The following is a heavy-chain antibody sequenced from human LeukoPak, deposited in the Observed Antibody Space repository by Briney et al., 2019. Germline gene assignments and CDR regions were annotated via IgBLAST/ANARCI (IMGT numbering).Heavy chain of an antibody. J-gene: IGHJ3*01. Sequence: GGTLRLSCAASGFTFSNYWMHWVRQVPGKGLVWVSHINSDGRIINYADSVKGRFTISRDNAKNTLYLQMNSLRVEDTAVYYCARGRSITLLRGVALSDGFDFWGQGAMVTVSS. D-gene: IGHD3-10*01. CDR2: INSDGRII. CDR1: GFTFSNYW. CDR3: ARGRSITLLRGVALSDGFDF. V-gene: IGHV3-74*01.